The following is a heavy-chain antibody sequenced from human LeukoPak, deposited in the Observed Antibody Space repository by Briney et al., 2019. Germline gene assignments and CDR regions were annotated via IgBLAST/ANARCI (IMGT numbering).Heavy chain of an antibody. V-gene: IGHV4-30-4*01. J-gene: IGHJ6*02. CDR2: IYYSGST. CDR3: ARDRTTVTTRCMDV. CDR1: GGSISSGDYY. Sequence: SETLSLTCTVSGGSISSGDYYWSWIRQPPGKGLEWIGYIYYSGSTYYNPSLKSRVTISVDTSKNQFSLKLSSVTAADTAVYYCARDRTTVTTRCMDVWGQGTTVTVSS. D-gene: IGHD4-17*01.